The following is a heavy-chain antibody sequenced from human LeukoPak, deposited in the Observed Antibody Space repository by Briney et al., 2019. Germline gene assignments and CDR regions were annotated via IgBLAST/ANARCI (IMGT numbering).Heavy chain of an antibody. Sequence: GSLRLSCAASGLTFSSYAMTWVRQAPGRGLEWVSSISGSGGSTYYAYSVKGRFTFSRDNSKNTLYLQMNGLRAEDTAVYYCAKDPNGDYVGAFDMWGQGTMVTVSS. CDR2: ISGSGGST. CDR3: AKDPNGDYVGAFDM. CDR1: GLTFSSYA. D-gene: IGHD4-17*01. V-gene: IGHV3-23*01. J-gene: IGHJ3*02.